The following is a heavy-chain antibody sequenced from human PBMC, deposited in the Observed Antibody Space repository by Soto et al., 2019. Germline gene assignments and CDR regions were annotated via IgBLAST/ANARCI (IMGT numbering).Heavy chain of an antibody. V-gene: IGHV3-33*01. CDR3: ARDLDGAGSRRYYYGMDV. CDR1: GFIFSNHG. J-gene: IGHJ6*02. Sequence: QVQLVESGGGVVQPGGSLRLSCAASGFIFSNHGMHWVRQAPGKGLEWVAVTWYDGSNKHYADSVKGRFTISRDNSKNTLFLQINSLRVEDTAVYYCARDLDGAGSRRYYYGMDVWGQGTTVTVSS. CDR2: TWYDGSNK. D-gene: IGHD3-10*01.